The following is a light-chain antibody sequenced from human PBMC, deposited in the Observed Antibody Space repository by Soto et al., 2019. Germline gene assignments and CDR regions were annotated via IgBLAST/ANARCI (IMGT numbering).Light chain of an antibody. CDR3: QQYGSSPRT. CDR2: DTS. V-gene: IGKV3-20*01. Sequence: EIVLTQSPATLSLSPGERATLSCRASQSINVYLAWYQQKPGQAPRLLIFDTSNRATGTPARFSGSGSGTDFTLTISRLEPEDFAVYYCQQYGSSPRTFGQGTKVDTK. J-gene: IGKJ1*01. CDR1: QSINVY.